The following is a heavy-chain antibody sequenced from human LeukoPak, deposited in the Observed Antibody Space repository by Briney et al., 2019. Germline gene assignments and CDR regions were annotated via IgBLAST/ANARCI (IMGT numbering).Heavy chain of an antibody. V-gene: IGHV3-23*01. CDR2: IFPSGGEI. CDR1: GFTFSTFA. D-gene: IGHD3-10*01. CDR3: AKDDAWLRFGE. J-gene: IGHJ4*02. Sequence: GGSLRLSCAASGFTFSTFAMIWVRQPPGKGLEWVSSIFPSGGEIHYADSVRGRFTISRDNSKNTLYLEVISLTAEDTAVYYCAKDDAWLRFGEWSQGTLVTVSS.